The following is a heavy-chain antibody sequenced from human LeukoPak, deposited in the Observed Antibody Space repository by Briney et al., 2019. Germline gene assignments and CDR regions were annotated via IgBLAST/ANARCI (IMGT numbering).Heavy chain of an antibody. D-gene: IGHD3-10*01. CDR2: ITGSGDST. CDR1: GFTFSSYA. V-gene: IGHV3-23*01. Sequence: PGGSLRLSCAASGFTFSSYAMSWVRQAPGKGLEWVSAITGSGDSTYYADSVKGRLTISRDNARNSLYLQMYSLRAEDTAVYYCAIPPLSGTGSSRPLAGMDVWGQGTTVTVSS. J-gene: IGHJ6*02. CDR3: AIPPLSGTGSSRPLAGMDV.